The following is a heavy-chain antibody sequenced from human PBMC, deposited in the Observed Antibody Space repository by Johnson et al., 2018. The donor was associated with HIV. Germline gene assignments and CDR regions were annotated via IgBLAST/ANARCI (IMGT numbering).Heavy chain of an antibody. CDR2: INWNGAST. V-gene: IGHV3-20*04. Sequence: VQLVESGGGVVRPGGSLRLSCVASVFTFDDYDMTWVRQAPGKGLEWVSGINWNGASTGYTDSVKGRFTISRDNSKNTLYLQMNSLRAEDTAVYYCAKDKLERQTFDAFDIWGQGTMVTVSS. CDR1: VFTFDDYD. J-gene: IGHJ3*02. D-gene: IGHD1-1*01. CDR3: AKDKLERQTFDAFDI.